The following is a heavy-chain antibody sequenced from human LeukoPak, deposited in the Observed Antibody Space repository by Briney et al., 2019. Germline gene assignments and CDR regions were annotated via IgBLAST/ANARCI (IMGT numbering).Heavy chain of an antibody. CDR2: ISYDGSNK. Sequence: PGGSLRLSCAAPGFTFSSYGMHWVRQAPGKGLEWVAVISYDGSNKYYADSVKGRFTISRDNSKNTLYLQMSSLRAEDTAVYYCAKGDPMVRGVLDYWGQGTLVTVSS. V-gene: IGHV3-30*18. CDR3: AKGDPMVRGVLDY. CDR1: GFTFSSYG. D-gene: IGHD3-10*01. J-gene: IGHJ4*02.